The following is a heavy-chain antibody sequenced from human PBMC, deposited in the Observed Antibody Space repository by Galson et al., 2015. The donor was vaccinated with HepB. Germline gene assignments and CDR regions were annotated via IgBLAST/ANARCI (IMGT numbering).Heavy chain of an antibody. CDR1: GFTFSSYA. CDR3: ARGRSRVVAGMGRFDY. V-gene: IGHV3-30-3*01. D-gene: IGHD6-19*01. J-gene: IGHJ4*02. Sequence: SLRLSCAASGFTFSSYAMHWVRQAPGKGLEWVAVISYDGSNKYYADFVKGRFTISRDNSKNTLYLQMNSLRAEDTAVYYCARGRSRVVAGMGRFDYWGQGTLVTVSS. CDR2: ISYDGSNK.